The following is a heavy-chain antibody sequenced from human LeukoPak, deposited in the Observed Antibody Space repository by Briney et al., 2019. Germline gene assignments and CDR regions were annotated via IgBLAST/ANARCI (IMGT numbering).Heavy chain of an antibody. CDR1: GDSVSSKSVA. Sequence: SQTLSLTCAISGDSVSSKSVAWNWIRQSPSRGLEWLGRTYYRSKWHSEYAVSLKGRITIGPDTSRNQFSLQLNSATPEDTAIYYCAHLCPGGGCYSDYGSQGSLVTVS. CDR2: TYYRSKWHS. J-gene: IGHJ4*02. V-gene: IGHV6-1*01. CDR3: AHLCPGGGCYSDY. D-gene: IGHD2-8*02.